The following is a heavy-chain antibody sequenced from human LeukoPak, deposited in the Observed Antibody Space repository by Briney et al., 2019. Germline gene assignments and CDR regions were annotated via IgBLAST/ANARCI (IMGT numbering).Heavy chain of an antibody. CDR2: IIPIFGTA. D-gene: IGHD6-13*01. J-gene: IGHJ6*02. Sequence: GASVKVSCKASGGTFSSYAISWVRQAPGQGLEWMGGIIPIFGTANYAQKFQGRVTITADESTSTAYMELSSLRSDDTAVYYCARDLAPNSSRWYYYYYGMDVWGQGTTVTVSS. CDR3: ARDLAPNSSRWYYYYYGMDV. CDR1: GGTFSSYA. V-gene: IGHV1-69*13.